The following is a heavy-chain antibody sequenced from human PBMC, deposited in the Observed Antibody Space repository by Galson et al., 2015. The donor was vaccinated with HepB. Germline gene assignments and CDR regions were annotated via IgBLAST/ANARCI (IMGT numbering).Heavy chain of an antibody. J-gene: IGHJ3*02. D-gene: IGHD1-26*01. CDR2: IKSDTDGGTT. CDR1: GFTFSNAR. V-gene: IGHV3-15*01. Sequence: SLRLSCAASGFTFSNARMSWVRQAPGKGLEWVGRIKSDTDGGTTDYAAPVKGRFTISRDDSKNTLYLQMNSLKTEDTAVYYCTTRRRRAIDAFDIWGQGTMVTVSS. CDR3: TTRRRRAIDAFDI.